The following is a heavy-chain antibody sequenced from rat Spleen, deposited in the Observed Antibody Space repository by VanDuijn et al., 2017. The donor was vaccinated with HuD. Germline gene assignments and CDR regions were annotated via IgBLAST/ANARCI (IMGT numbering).Heavy chain of an antibody. CDR3: TRSYGGYTSNWFPY. D-gene: IGHD1-11*01. V-gene: IGHV2-13*01. Sequence: VQLKESGPGLVQPSQTLSLTCTVSGFSLRNYGVIWVRQPPGKGLEWMGVIWGNGSPNYNSALKSRLSISRDTSKSQVYLKMSGLQTDDTSIYFCTRSYGGYTSNWFPYWGQGTLVTVSS. CDR2: IWGNGSP. J-gene: IGHJ3*01. CDR1: GFSLRNYG.